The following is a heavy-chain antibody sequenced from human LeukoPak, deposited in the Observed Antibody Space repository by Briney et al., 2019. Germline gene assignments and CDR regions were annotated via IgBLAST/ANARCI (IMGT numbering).Heavy chain of an antibody. D-gene: IGHD2-15*01. J-gene: IGHJ5*02. CDR2: INPNSGGA. V-gene: IGHV1-2*02. Sequence: GASVKVPCKASGYTFTGYYMHWVRQAPGQGLEWMGWINPNSGGANYAQKFQGRVTMTRDTSISTAYMELSGLRSDDTAVYYCARDKFCSGGSCYQNLNWFDPWGQGTLVTVSS. CDR3: ARDKFCSGGSCYQNLNWFDP. CDR1: GYTFTGYY.